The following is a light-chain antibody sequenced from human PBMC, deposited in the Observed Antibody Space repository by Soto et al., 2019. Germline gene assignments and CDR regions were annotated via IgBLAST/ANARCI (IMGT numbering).Light chain of an antibody. J-gene: IGKJ4*01. CDR2: AAS. CDR3: QQSYRAPVS. Sequence: IQMTQSPFSLSASVGDRVTITCRASQSISSYLNWYQQKPGKAPKLLIYAASSLPSGGPSRFSGSGSGTDFTLTINSLQPEDSATYFCQQSYRAPVSFGGGTKV. CDR1: QSISSY. V-gene: IGKV1-39*01.